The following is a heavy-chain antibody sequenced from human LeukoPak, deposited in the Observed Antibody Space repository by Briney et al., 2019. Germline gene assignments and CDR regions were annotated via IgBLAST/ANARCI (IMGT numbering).Heavy chain of an antibody. CDR1: GFTFSSYW. Sequence: GGSLRLSCAASGFTFSSYWLHWVRQAPGRGLVWVSRINSDGSSTSYADSVKGRFTISRDNAKNTLYLQMNSLRAEDTAVYYCARGGEYGDYGVYWGQGTLVTVSS. D-gene: IGHD4-17*01. CDR2: INSDGSST. V-gene: IGHV3-74*01. J-gene: IGHJ4*02. CDR3: ARGGEYGDYGVY.